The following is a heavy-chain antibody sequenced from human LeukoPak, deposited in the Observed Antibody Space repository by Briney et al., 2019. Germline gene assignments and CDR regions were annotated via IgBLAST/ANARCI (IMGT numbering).Heavy chain of an antibody. D-gene: IGHD6-19*01. CDR3: AKELSGWSPVLDAFDI. V-gene: IGHV3-23*01. Sequence: GGSLRLSCGASGFSFSSYAMSWVRQARGEGVEWVSAISGSGGSTYYADSVKGRFTISRDNANNTLYLQMNSLRAEDTAVYYCAKELSGWSPVLDAFDIWGQGTMVTVSS. J-gene: IGHJ3*02. CDR1: GFSFSSYA. CDR2: ISGSGGST.